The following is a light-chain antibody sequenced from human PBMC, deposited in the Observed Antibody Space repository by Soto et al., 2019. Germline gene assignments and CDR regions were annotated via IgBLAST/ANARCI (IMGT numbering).Light chain of an antibody. V-gene: IGLV1-44*01. CDR3: AVWDDSLNGAV. J-gene: IGLJ2*01. Sequence: QSVLTQPPSASGTPGQRVTISCSGSSSNIGSNTVNWYQQLAGTAPKLLIYSNNQRPSGVPGRFSGSKSVTSASLAISGLQCEDEADYYCAVWDDSLNGAVFGGGTKLTV. CDR2: SNN. CDR1: SSNIGSNT.